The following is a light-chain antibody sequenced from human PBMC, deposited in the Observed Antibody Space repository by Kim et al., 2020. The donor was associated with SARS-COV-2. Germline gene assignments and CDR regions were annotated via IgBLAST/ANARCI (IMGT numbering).Light chain of an antibody. Sequence: EIVLTQSPGTLSLSPGERATLSCRASQSFSSSYLAWYQQRPGQAPRLVMYAASTRATGIPDRFSGSASGTDFTLSISRLEPEDFAVYFCLNYHTSYTFGQGTKLEI. CDR2: AAS. V-gene: IGKV3-20*01. J-gene: IGKJ2*01. CDR3: LNYHTSYT. CDR1: QSFSSSY.